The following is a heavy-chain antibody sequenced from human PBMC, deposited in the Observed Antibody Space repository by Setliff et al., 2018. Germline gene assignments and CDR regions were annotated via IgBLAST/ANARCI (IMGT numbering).Heavy chain of an antibody. CDR1: GGSFSGYY. D-gene: IGHD3-3*01. CDR3: ARRYNFWSGYLGY. Sequence: PSETLSLTCAVYGGSFSGYYWSWIRQPPGKGLEWIGEINHSGSTNYNPSLKSRVTISVDTSKNQFSLKLSSVTAADTAVYYCARRYNFWSGYLGYWGQGTLVTVSS. J-gene: IGHJ4*02. V-gene: IGHV4-34*01. CDR2: INHSGST.